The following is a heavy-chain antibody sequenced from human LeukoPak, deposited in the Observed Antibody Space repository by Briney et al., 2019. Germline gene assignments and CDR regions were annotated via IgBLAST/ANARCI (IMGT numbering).Heavy chain of an antibody. Sequence: SVEVSCKASGGTFSSYAISWVRQAPGQGLEWMGGIIPIFGTANYAQKFQGRVTITADESTGTAYMELSSLRSEDTAVYYCAKLTNSGYDSAPFDYWGQGTLVTVSS. J-gene: IGHJ4*02. V-gene: IGHV1-69*13. D-gene: IGHD5-12*01. CDR1: GGTFSSYA. CDR3: AKLTNSGYDSAPFDY. CDR2: IIPIFGTA.